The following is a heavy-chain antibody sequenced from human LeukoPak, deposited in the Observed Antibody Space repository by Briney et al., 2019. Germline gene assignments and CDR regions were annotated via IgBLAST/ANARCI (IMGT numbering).Heavy chain of an antibody. D-gene: IGHD2-2*02. Sequence: GGSLRLSCAASGFTFSDYYMSWIRQAPGKGLEWVSYISSSGSTIYYADSVKGRFTISRDNAKNSLYLQMNSLRAEDTAVYYCARDLVVPAAIPFYYYYYMDVWGKGTTVTVSS. CDR3: ARDLVVPAAIPFYYYYYMDV. V-gene: IGHV3-11*04. J-gene: IGHJ6*03. CDR1: GFTFSDYY. CDR2: ISSSGSTI.